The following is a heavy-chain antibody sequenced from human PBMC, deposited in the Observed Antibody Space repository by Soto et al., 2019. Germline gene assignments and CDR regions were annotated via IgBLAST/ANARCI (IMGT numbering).Heavy chain of an antibody. J-gene: IGHJ4*02. V-gene: IGHV3-30*18. CDR2: ISYDGSNK. CDR1: GFTFSSYG. Sequence: GGSLRLSCAASGFTFSSYGMHWVRQAPGKGLEWVVVISYDGSNKYYADSVKGRFTISRDNSKNTLYLQMNSLRAEDTAVYYCAKDRDGHVFDYWGQGTLVTVSS. CDR3: AKDRDGHVFDY.